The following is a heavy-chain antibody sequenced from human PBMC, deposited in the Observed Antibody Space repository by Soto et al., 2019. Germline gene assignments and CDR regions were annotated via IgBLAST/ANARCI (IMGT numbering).Heavy chain of an antibody. D-gene: IGHD1-26*01. J-gene: IGHJ6*02. Sequence: QVQLVESGGGVVQPGRSLRLSCAASGFTFSSYGMHWVRQAPGKGLEWVAVISYDGSNKYYADSVKGRFTISRDNSKNTLYLQMNSLRAEDTAVSYCAKDGGSYKVGYYGMDVWGQGTTVTVSS. V-gene: IGHV3-30*18. CDR3: AKDGGSYKVGYYGMDV. CDR1: GFTFSSYG. CDR2: ISYDGSNK.